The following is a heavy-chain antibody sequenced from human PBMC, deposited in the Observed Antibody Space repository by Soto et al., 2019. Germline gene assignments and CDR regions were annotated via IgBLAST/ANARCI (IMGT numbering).Heavy chain of an antibody. D-gene: IGHD5-12*01. CDR1: GGSISSTSYY. J-gene: IGHJ4*02. CDR2: IHYSGST. Sequence: SETLSLTCSVSGGSISSTSYYRGWIRQPPGKGPEWIGSIHYSGSTFHNPSLKSRVTISVDTSKNQFSLTLSSVTATDTAVYYCVNSGYDFDFDYWGQGTLVTVSS. CDR3: VNSGYDFDFDY. V-gene: IGHV4-39*01.